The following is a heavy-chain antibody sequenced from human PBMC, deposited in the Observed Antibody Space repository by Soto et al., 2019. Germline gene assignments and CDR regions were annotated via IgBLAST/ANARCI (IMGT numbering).Heavy chain of an antibody. CDR2: ISNTGGGT. CDR3: AVGRHRTSGSNTWFDP. CDR1: GVTFSTYA. D-gene: IGHD3-22*01. J-gene: IGHJ5*02. V-gene: IGHV3-23*01. Sequence: EVQLLESGGGLVQPGGSLRLSCAASGVTFSTYAMNWVRQAPGKGLEWVSTISNTGGGTFYAGSVKGRFTISRDNSKNTLDLQMHSLRADDSAIYFCAVGRHRTSGSNTWFDPWGRGTQVTVSS.